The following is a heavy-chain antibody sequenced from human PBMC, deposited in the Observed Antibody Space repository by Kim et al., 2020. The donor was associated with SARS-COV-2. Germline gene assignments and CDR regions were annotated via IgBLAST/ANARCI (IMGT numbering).Heavy chain of an antibody. CDR2: ISAYNGNT. CDR3: ARDGQTHRGYSYGGPRYYFDY. J-gene: IGHJ4*02. V-gene: IGHV1-18*01. D-gene: IGHD5-18*01. Sequence: ASVKVSCKASGYTFTSYGISWVRQAPGQGLEWMGWISAYNGNTNYAQKLQGRVTMTTDTSTSTAYMELRSLRSDDTAVYYCARDGQTHRGYSYGGPRYYFDYWGQGTLVTVSS. CDR1: GYTFTSYG.